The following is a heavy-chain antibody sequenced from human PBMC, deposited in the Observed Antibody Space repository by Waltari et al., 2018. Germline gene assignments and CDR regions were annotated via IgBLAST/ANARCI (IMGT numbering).Heavy chain of an antibody. CDR2: IYYSGST. CDR1: GGSISSSSYY. CDR3: ARSSLVRPFDP. J-gene: IGHJ5*02. Sequence: QLQLQESGPGLVKPSETLSLTCTVSGGSISSSSYYWGWIRQPPGKGLEGIGSIYYSGSTYYNPSLKSRVTISVDPSKSQFSLKLSSGTAADTAVYYCARSSLVRPFDPWGQGTLVTVSS. D-gene: IGHD6-13*01. V-gene: IGHV4-39*07.